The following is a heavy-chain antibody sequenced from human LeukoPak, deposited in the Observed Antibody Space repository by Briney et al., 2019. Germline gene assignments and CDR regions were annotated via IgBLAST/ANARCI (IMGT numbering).Heavy chain of an antibody. Sequence: PSATLSLTCAVSGYSISSNNWWGWIRQSPGKGLEWIGYIYYSGSTYYNPSLKSRVTMSMDTSKNQFSLKLSSVTAVDTAVYYCARNPRGGNGCFDPWGQGTLVTVSS. D-gene: IGHD3-10*01. CDR1: GYSISSNNW. J-gene: IGHJ5*02. V-gene: IGHV4-28*01. CDR2: IYYSGST. CDR3: ARNPRGGNGCFDP.